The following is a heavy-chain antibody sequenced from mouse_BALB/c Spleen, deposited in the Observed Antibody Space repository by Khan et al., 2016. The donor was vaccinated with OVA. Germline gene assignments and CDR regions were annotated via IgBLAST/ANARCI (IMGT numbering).Heavy chain of an antibody. CDR1: GYTFSGYW. D-gene: IGHD1-1*01. J-gene: IGHJ2*01. CDR2: ILPGSGSR. CDR3: ARVNYGSRDYFDY. V-gene: IGHV1-9*01. Sequence: QVQLKESGAELMKPGASVKISCKATGYTFSGYWLEWVKQRPGHGLEWIGEILPGSGSRNYNEKFKGKATFTADISSKTTYMKLSSLTSDDSAVYYCARVNYGSRDYFDYWGQGTTLTVSS.